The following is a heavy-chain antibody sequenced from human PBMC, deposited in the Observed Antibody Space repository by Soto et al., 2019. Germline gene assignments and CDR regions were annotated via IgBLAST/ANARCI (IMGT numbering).Heavy chain of an antibody. D-gene: IGHD3-10*01. CDR3: ARAMEVGELSLDY. CDR1: GGSISSYY. J-gene: IGHJ4*02. V-gene: IGHV4-59*01. CDR2: IYYSGST. Sequence: QVQLQESGPGLVKPSETLSLTCTVSGGSISSYYWSWIRQPPGKGLEWIGYIYYSGSTNYNPSLKSRVTISVDTSKNQFSLKLSSVTAADTAVYYCARAMEVGELSLDYWGQGTLVTVSS.